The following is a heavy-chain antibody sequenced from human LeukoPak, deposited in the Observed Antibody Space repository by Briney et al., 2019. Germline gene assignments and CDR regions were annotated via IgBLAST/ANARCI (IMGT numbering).Heavy chain of an antibody. V-gene: IGHV4-31*03. J-gene: IGHJ4*02. D-gene: IGHD6-19*01. CDR2: VYYSGST. CDR3: ARAVAGTFFDY. Sequence: SQTLSLTCTVSGGSISSGGYYWSWIRQHSGKGLEWIGYVYYSGSTYYNPSLKSRVTISVDTSKNQFSLKLSSVTAADTAVYYCARAVAGTFFDYWGQGTLVTVSS. CDR1: GGSISSGGYY.